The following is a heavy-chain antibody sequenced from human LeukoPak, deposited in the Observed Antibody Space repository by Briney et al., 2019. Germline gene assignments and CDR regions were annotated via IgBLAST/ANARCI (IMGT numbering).Heavy chain of an antibody. J-gene: IGHJ6*03. CDR3: ARDGVVPADSNLYYYYYYYMDV. CDR1: GYTFTSYG. V-gene: IGHV1-18*01. CDR2: ISAYNGNT. Sequence: ASVKVSCKASGYTFTSYGISWVRQAPGQGLEWMGWISAYNGNTNYAQKLQGRVTMTTDTSTSTAYMELRSLRSDDTAVYYCARDGVVPADSNLYYYYYYYMDVWGKGTTVTISS. D-gene: IGHD2-2*01.